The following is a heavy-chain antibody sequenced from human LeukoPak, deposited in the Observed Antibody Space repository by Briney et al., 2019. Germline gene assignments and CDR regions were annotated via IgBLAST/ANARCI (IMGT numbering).Heavy chain of an antibody. V-gene: IGHV1-2*02. D-gene: IGHD4-17*01. CDR3: ARALSLYGDYPRGAFDI. J-gene: IGHJ3*02. Sequence: GASVKVSCKASGYTFTGYYMHWVRQAPGQGLEWMGWINPNSGGTNYAQKFQGRVTMTRDTSISTAYMELSRLRSDDTAVYYCARALSLYGDYPRGAFDIWGQGTMVTVSS. CDR2: INPNSGGT. CDR1: GYTFTGYY.